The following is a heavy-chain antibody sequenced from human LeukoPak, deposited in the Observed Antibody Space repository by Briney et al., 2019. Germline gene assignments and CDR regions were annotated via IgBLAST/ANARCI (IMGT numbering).Heavy chain of an antibody. V-gene: IGHV3-21*01. CDR1: GGSISSGGYY. D-gene: IGHD6-19*01. CDR2: ISSSSSYI. CDR3: ARGQSSGWYVY. Sequence: ASETLSLTCTVSGGSISSGGYYWNWVRQAPGKGLEWVSSISSSSSYIYYADSVKGRFTISRDNAKNSLYLQMNSLRAEDTAVYYCARGQSSGWYVYWGQGTLVTVSS. J-gene: IGHJ4*02.